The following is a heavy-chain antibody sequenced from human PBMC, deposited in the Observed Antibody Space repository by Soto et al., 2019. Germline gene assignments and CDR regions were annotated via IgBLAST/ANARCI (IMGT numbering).Heavy chain of an antibody. CDR3: AREIYDSSGYYYGGLGS. Sequence: QVQLVQSGAEVKKPGASVKVSCKASGYTFTSYYMHWVRQAPGQGLEWMGISNPSGGSTSYAQKFQGRVTMTRDTSTSTVYMELSSLRSEDTAVYYCAREIYDSSGYYYGGLGSWGQGTLVTVSS. D-gene: IGHD3-22*01. V-gene: IGHV1-46*01. J-gene: IGHJ5*02. CDR1: GYTFTSYY. CDR2: SNPSGGST.